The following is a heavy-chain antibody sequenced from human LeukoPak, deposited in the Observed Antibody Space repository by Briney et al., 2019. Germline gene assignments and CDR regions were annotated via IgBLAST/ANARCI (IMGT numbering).Heavy chain of an antibody. D-gene: IGHD3-10*01. Sequence: GGSLRLSCAASGFTFSSYGMHWVRQAPGKGLEWVAVISYDGSNKYYADSVKGRFTISRDNSKNTLYLQMNSLRAEDTAVYYCAKDLRYYGSGSSPGYWGQGTLVTVSS. CDR1: GFTFSSYG. CDR2: ISYDGSNK. CDR3: AKDLRYYGSGSSPGY. J-gene: IGHJ4*02. V-gene: IGHV3-30*18.